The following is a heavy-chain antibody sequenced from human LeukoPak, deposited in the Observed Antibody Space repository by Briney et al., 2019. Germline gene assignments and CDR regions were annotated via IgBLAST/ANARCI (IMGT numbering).Heavy chain of an antibody. J-gene: IGHJ5*02. D-gene: IGHD2-21*01. CDR1: GGSISSSSYY. Sequence: PSETLSLTCTVSGGSISSSSYYWGWIRQPPGKGLEWIGSIYHSGSTYYNPSLKSRVTISVDTSKNQFSLKLSSVTAADTAVYYCARSCCGGAAAGWFDPWGQGTLVTVSS. CDR2: IYHSGST. CDR3: ARSCCGGAAAGWFDP. V-gene: IGHV4-39*01.